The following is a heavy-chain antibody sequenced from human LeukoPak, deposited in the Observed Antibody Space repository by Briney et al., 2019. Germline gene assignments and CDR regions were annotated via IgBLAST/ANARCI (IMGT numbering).Heavy chain of an antibody. Sequence: PGGSLRLSCAASGFAFSSYAMSWVRQAPGKGLEWVSAISGSGDSTYYADSVKGRFTISRDNSKNTLYLQMNSLRAEDTAVYYCAKQRGLGIAAASNYWGQGTLVTVSS. D-gene: IGHD6-13*01. CDR3: AKQRGLGIAAASNY. V-gene: IGHV3-23*01. CDR2: ISGSGDST. J-gene: IGHJ4*02. CDR1: GFAFSSYA.